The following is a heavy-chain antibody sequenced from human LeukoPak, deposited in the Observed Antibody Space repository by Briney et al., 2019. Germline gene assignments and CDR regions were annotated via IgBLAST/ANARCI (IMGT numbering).Heavy chain of an antibody. Sequence: SETLSLTCAVSGGSISSSNWWSWVRQPPGKGLEWIGEIYHSGSTNYNPSLKSRVTISVDKSKNQFSLKLSSVTAADTAVYYCAREGLDCSGGSCYSRRELDYWGQGTLVTVSS. CDR1: GGSISSSNW. V-gene: IGHV4-4*02. D-gene: IGHD2-15*01. J-gene: IGHJ4*02. CDR3: AREGLDCSGGSCYSRRELDY. CDR2: IYHSGST.